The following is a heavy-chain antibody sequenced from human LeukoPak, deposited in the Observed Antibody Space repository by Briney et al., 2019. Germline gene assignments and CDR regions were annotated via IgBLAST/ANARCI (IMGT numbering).Heavy chain of an antibody. CDR2: ISGSGGST. J-gene: IGHJ4*02. CDR1: GFTFSDYA. CDR3: AKVSLIVATIGAFDY. Sequence: PGGSLRLSCAASGFTFSDYAMSWVRQAPGKGLEWVSAISGSGGSTYYADSVKGRFTISRDNSKNTLYLQMNSLRAEDTAVYYCAKVSLIVATIGAFDYWGQGTLVTVSS. D-gene: IGHD5-12*01. V-gene: IGHV3-23*01.